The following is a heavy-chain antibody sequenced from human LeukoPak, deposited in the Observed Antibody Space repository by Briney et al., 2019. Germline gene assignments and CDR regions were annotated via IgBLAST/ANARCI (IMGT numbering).Heavy chain of an antibody. CDR1: GGSLSSSSYY. Sequence: SETLSLTCTVSGGSLSSSSYYWGWIRQPPGEGLEWFGSIYYSGSTYYHPSLKSRVTISVDTSKNQFSLKLSSVTAADTAVYYCARQDYDSSGYYSLNYFDYWGQGTLVTVSS. CDR2: IYYSGST. CDR3: ARQDYDSSGYYSLNYFDY. D-gene: IGHD3-22*01. J-gene: IGHJ4*02. V-gene: IGHV4-39*01.